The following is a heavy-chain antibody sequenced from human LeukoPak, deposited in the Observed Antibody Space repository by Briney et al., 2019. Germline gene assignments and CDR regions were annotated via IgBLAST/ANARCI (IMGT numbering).Heavy chain of an antibody. D-gene: IGHD2-21*01. J-gene: IGHJ4*02. V-gene: IGHV3-53*01. Sequence: GGSLRLSCAASGFTVSSNYMSWVCQAPGKGLEWVSVIYSGGSTYYADSVRGRFTIYRDNFRNTLYLQMNRLRVEDAALYYCARAPVTSCRGAFCYPFDLWGQGVLVTVSS. CDR3: ARAPVTSCRGAFCYPFDL. CDR2: IYSGGST. CDR1: GFTVSSNY.